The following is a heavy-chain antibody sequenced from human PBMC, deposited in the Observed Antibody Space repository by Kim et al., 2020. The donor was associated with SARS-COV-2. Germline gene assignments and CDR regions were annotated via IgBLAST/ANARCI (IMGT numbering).Heavy chain of an antibody. J-gene: IGHJ4*02. V-gene: IGHV3-7*03. Sequence: NRHGSVRRYVDSGKGRFTISRDNAKNSLYLQMNTLGAEDTALYYCTTGTTYWGQGILVTVSS. CDR2: NRHGSVR. CDR3: TTGTTY.